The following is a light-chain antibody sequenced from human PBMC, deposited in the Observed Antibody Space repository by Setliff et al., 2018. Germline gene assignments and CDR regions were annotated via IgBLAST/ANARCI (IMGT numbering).Light chain of an antibody. CDR1: SSDVGAYNF. CDR2: DVS. Sequence: QSALTQPASVSGSPGQSITISCTGTSSDVGAYNFVSWYQQHPGKAPKLIIYDVSKRPSGLSNRFSGSKSDNTASLTISGLQVDDEADYYCCSYAGISTFGVFGTGTKVTVL. J-gene: IGLJ1*01. V-gene: IGLV2-23*02. CDR3: CSYAGISTFGV.